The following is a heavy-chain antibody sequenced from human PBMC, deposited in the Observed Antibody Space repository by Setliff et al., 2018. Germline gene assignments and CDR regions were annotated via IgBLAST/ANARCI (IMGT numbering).Heavy chain of an antibody. D-gene: IGHD3-22*01. CDR3: AKGFDSSGYHYYYYYGMDV. CDR2: IYYSGST. V-gene: IGHV4-34*01. CDR1: GGSFSGYF. Sequence: TLSLTCAVYGGSFSGYFWGWIRQPPGKGLEWIGSIYYSGSTYYNPSLKSRVTISVDTSKNQFSLKLSSVTAADTAVYYCAKGFDSSGYHYYYYYGMDVWGQGTTVTVSS. J-gene: IGHJ6*02.